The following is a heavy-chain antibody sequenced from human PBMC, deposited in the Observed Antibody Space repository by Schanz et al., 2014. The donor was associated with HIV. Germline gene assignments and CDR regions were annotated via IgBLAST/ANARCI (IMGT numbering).Heavy chain of an antibody. CDR3: ARKMSISNQWLRALYSNYGMDV. J-gene: IGHJ6*02. D-gene: IGHD5-12*01. CDR1: GDTFTGDF. Sequence: YLVQSGPEVRKPGTSVTVSCKASGDTFTGDFMHWVRQAPGQGLEWMGWMNPNSGNTGFAQKFQGRVTMTRNTSINTAYMEVSGMKSEDTAVYYCARKMSISNQWLRALYSNYGMDVWGQGTTVTVSS. CDR2: MNPNSGNT. V-gene: IGHV1-8*02.